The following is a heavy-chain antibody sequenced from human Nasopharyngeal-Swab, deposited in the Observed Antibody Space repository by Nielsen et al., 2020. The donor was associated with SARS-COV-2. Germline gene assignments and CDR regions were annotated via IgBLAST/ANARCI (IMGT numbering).Heavy chain of an antibody. Sequence: SETLSLTCTVSGGSVSSGSYYWSWIRQPPGKGLEWIGYIYYSGSTNYNPSLKSRVTISVDTSKNQFSLKLSSVTAADTAVYYCARDYSSSWSNYYYGMDVWGQGTTVTVSS. D-gene: IGHD6-13*01. J-gene: IGHJ6*02. V-gene: IGHV4-61*01. CDR3: ARDYSSSWSNYYYGMDV. CDR2: IYYSGST. CDR1: GGSVSSGSYY.